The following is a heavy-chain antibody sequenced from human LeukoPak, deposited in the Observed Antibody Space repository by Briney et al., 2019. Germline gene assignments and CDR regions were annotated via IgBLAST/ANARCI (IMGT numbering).Heavy chain of an antibody. Sequence: ASVKVSCKASGYTFTSYDINWVRQATGQGLEWMGWMNPNSGNTGYAQKFQGRVTMTRDTSNSTAYMELSRLRSDDTAVYYCARDKRGNWFDPWGQEPWSPSPQ. J-gene: IGHJ5*02. CDR3: ARDKRGNWFDP. CDR2: MNPNSGNT. D-gene: IGHD5-24*01. V-gene: IGHV1-8*01. CDR1: GYTFTSYD.